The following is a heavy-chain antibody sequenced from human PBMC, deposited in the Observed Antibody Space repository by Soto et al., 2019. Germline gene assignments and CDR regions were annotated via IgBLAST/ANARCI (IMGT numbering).Heavy chain of an antibody. CDR2: MSHSGGT. Sequence: QVQLQQWGAGLLKPSETLSLTCAVYGGSVSSGSYYWSWIRQPPGKGLEWVGEMSHSGGTHFNPYLKSRVTISVDTSQNPFSLKMSFVTAADTALYYCARVERGTATTVVDAFDIWGPGTMVTVSS. J-gene: IGHJ3*02. D-gene: IGHD1-1*01. CDR1: GGSVSSGSYY. CDR3: ARVERGTATTVVDAFDI. V-gene: IGHV4-34*01.